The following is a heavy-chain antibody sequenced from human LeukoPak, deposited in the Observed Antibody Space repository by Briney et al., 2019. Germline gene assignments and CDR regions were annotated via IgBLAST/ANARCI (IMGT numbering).Heavy chain of an antibody. CDR3: ARVQMATISY. CDR2: ISSSSSYI. Sequence: GGSLRLSCAASGFTFSSYAMSWVRQASGKGLEWVSSISSSSSYIYYADSVKGRFTISRDNAKNSLYLQMNSLRAEDTAVYYCARVQMATISYWGQGTLVTVSS. D-gene: IGHD5-24*01. V-gene: IGHV3-21*01. J-gene: IGHJ4*02. CDR1: GFTFSSYA.